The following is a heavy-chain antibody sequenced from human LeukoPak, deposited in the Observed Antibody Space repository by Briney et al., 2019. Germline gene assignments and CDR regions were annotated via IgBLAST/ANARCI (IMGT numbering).Heavy chain of an antibody. CDR2: ISSSGTTI. V-gene: IGHV3-11*04. CDR3: ARAVKWDY. D-gene: IGHD1-26*01. Sequence: GGSLRLSCAASGFTFSNAWMSWIRQSPGKGLEWVSYISSSGTTIYYADSVKGRFTISRDTAKDTLYLQMNSLKVEDTAVYYCARAVKWDYWGQGALVTVSS. J-gene: IGHJ4*02. CDR1: GFTFSNAW.